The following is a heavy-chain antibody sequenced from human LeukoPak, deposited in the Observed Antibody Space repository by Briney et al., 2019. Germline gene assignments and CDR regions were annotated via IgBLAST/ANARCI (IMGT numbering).Heavy chain of an antibody. Sequence: GGSLRLSCAASGFTFSSYAMSWVRQAPGKGLEWISYTDSSSATKYYADSVKGRFTISRDNVQNSLYLQMNSLRAEDTAVYYCARVTFGGFSYGRSDNWGQGTLVTVSS. CDR2: TDSSSATK. J-gene: IGHJ4*02. CDR1: GFTFSSYA. D-gene: IGHD5-18*01. V-gene: IGHV3-48*01. CDR3: ARVTFGGFSYGRSDN.